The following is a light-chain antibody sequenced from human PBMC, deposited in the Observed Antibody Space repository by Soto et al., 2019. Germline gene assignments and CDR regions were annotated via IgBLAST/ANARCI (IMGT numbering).Light chain of an antibody. Sequence: EIVLTQSPGTLSLSPGERATLSCRASQSVSSRLAWYHQKPGQSPRLLIYGASTRATGIPARFSVSGSGTDFTLTISRLEPEDFAVYYCQQYGSSLPWTLGQGTKVDIK. V-gene: IGKV3-20*01. J-gene: IGKJ1*01. CDR3: QQYGSSLPWT. CDR1: QSVSSR. CDR2: GAS.